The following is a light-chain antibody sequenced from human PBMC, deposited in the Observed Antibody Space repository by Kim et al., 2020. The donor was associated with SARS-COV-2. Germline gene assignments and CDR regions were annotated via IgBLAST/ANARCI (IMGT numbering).Light chain of an antibody. Sequence: QRFTISCSGSSSNIVTNTVILYQLPPGTAPTLLIYSNNQRPSWVPDRFSASESGASASLAIRGLQSEDEADYYCAAWDESLNGGVFGGGTQLIVL. CDR1: SSNIVTNT. J-gene: IGLJ3*02. CDR2: SNN. CDR3: AAWDESLNGGV. V-gene: IGLV1-44*01.